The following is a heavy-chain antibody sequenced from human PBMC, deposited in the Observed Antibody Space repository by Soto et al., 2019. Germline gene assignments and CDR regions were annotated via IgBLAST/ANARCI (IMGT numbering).Heavy chain of an antibody. CDR2: ISGSGGST. Sequence: RHPCTASGGTCSGYGGSRVRQAPGKGLEWVSAISGSGGSTYYADSVKGRFTISRDNSKNTLYLQMNSLRAEDTAVYYCAKDRLELLFGYWGQGTLVTVSS. D-gene: IGHD1-7*01. CDR1: GGTCSGYG. CDR3: AKDRLELLFGY. J-gene: IGHJ4*02. V-gene: IGHV3-23*01.